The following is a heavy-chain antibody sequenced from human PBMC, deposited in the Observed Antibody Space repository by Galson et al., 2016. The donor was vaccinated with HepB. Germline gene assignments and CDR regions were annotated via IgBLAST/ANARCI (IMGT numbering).Heavy chain of an antibody. Sequence: SVKVSCKASGYTFVSYAMNWVRQAPGQRLEWMGWINAGNGDTKYSQNFQGRVTLSRDTSASTAYMELRSLTSEDTAVYFCAREDFDTYPDYWGQGTLVTVSS. D-gene: IGHD3-9*01. CDR1: GYTFVSYA. CDR2: INAGNGDT. V-gene: IGHV1-3*01. J-gene: IGHJ4*02. CDR3: AREDFDTYPDY.